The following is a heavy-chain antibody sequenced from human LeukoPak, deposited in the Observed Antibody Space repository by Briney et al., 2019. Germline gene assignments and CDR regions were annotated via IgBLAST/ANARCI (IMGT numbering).Heavy chain of an antibody. Sequence: GGSLRLSCAASGLTFSGSAMSWVRQAPGKGLEWVSLISGSGNSTYYADSVKGRFTISRDNSKNTLYLQMNSLRAEDSAVYSCAKDYGTASNWFDPWGQGPLVTVSS. J-gene: IGHJ5*02. CDR2: ISGSGNST. D-gene: IGHD3-10*01. CDR3: AKDYGTASNWFDP. V-gene: IGHV3-23*01. CDR1: GLTFSGSA.